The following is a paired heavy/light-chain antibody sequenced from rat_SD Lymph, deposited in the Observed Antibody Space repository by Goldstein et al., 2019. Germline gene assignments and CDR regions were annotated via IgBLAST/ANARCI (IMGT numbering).Heavy chain of an antibody. D-gene: IGHD1-7*01. J-gene: IGHJ3*01. CDR3: AAYSPSFAY. Sequence: QVKLQQSGAELVKPGASVKLSCKTSGYTFSTSYMSWFKQIPGQSIEWIGMIYAGDGGTGYNQKFKGKATLTVDTSSSTAYMDLSSLTTEDSAVYFCAAYSPSFAYWGQGTLVTVSS. CDR1: GYTFSTSY. CDR2: IYAGDGGT. V-gene: IGHV1-25*01.
Light chain of an antibody. Sequence: DIQMTQSPSFLSASVGDRVTLSCKASQNINKYLAWYQQKLGEAPKLLIYNANSLQTGIPSRFSGSGSGTDFTLTISSLQPEDVATYFCLQHNSWPYTFGAGTKLELK. CDR3: LQHNSWPYT. CDR1: QNINKY. J-gene: IGKJ2-3*01. V-gene: IGKV22S2*01. CDR2: NAN.